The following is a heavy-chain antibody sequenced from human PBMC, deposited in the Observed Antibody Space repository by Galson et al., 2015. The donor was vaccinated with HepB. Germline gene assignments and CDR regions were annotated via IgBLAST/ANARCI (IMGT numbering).Heavy chain of an antibody. Sequence: SVKVSCKASGYTFTDYVVNWVRQAPGQGLEWMGWMNTNTGKPTYAPGFAGRFVFSLDTSVTTAYLQISSLETDDTAVYYCARSPLRFLDWLPYYDYYYMDVWGVGSTVTVS. J-gene: IGHJ6*03. CDR2: MNTNTGKP. CDR1: GYTFTDYV. CDR3: ARSPLRFLDWLPYYDYYYMDV. D-gene: IGHD3-3*01. V-gene: IGHV7-4-1*02.